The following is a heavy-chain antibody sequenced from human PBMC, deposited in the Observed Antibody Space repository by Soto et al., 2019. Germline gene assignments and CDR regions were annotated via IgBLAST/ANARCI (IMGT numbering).Heavy chain of an antibody. CDR2: IYYSGST. V-gene: IGHV4-39*01. Sequence: SETLSLTCTVSGGSISSSSYYWGWIRQPPGKGLEWIGSIYYSGSTYYNPSLKSRVTISVDTSKNQFSLKLSSVTAADTAVYYCARVRDFGVVIPGNDAFDIWGQGTLVTVSS. J-gene: IGHJ3*02. CDR1: GGSISSSSYY. D-gene: IGHD3-3*01. CDR3: ARVRDFGVVIPGNDAFDI.